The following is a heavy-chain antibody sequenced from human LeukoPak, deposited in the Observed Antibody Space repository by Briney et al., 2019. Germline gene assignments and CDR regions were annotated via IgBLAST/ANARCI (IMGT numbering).Heavy chain of an antibody. J-gene: IGHJ5*02. CDR2: IYHSGST. V-gene: IGHV4-38-2*02. CDR1: GHSISSGYY. Sequence: PSETLSLTCTVSGHSISSGYYWGWIRQPPGKGLQWIGTIYHSGSTFYNPSLKSRVTISVDTSKNQFSLRLTSVIAADTAVYYCARGQARLAWFDPWGQGTLVTVSS. D-gene: IGHD6-19*01. CDR3: ARGQARLAWFDP.